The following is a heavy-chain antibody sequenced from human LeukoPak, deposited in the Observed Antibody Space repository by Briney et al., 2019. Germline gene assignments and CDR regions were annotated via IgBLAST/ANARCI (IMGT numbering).Heavy chain of an antibody. Sequence: SSETLSLTCAVYGGSFSGYYWSWIRQPPGKGLEWIGEINHSGSTNYNPSLKSRVTISVDTSKNQFSLKLSSVTAADTAVYYCARGGKLRYFDWFAPDYWGQGTLVTVSS. J-gene: IGHJ4*02. CDR2: INHSGST. V-gene: IGHV4-34*01. D-gene: IGHD3-9*01. CDR1: GGSFSGYY. CDR3: ARGGKLRYFDWFAPDY.